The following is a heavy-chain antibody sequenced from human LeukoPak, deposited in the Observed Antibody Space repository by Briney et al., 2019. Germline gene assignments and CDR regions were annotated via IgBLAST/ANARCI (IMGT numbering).Heavy chain of an antibody. Sequence: PSETLSLTCTVSGGSISSYYWSWIRQPPGKGLEWIGYIYYSGSTNYNPSLKSRVAISVDTSKNQFSLKLSSVTAADTAVYYCARDLGEGWPFDYWGQGTLVTVSS. CDR1: GGSISSYY. V-gene: IGHV4-59*01. CDR2: IYYSGST. J-gene: IGHJ4*02. D-gene: IGHD2-15*01. CDR3: ARDLGEGWPFDY.